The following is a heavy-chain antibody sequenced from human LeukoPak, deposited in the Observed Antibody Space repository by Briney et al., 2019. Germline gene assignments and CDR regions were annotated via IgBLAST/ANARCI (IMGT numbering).Heavy chain of an antibody. CDR1: GYTFTSYG. Sequence: ASVKVSCKASGYTFTSYGISWVRQAPGQGLEWMGWISAYNGNTNYAQKLQGRVTMTTDTSTSTAYMELRSLRSDDTAVYYCARRLWWLGRGYFDYWGQGTLVTVSS. D-gene: IGHD4/OR15-4a*01. CDR2: ISAYNGNT. J-gene: IGHJ4*02. CDR3: ARRLWWLGRGYFDY. V-gene: IGHV1-18*01.